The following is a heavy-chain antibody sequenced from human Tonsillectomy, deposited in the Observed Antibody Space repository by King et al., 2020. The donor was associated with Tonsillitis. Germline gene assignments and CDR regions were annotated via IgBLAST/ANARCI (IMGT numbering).Heavy chain of an antibody. CDR3: AKGVVRITIFGVITPYDF. Sequence: EVQLVESGGGLVQPGGSLRLSCAASGFTFSSYAISWVRQAPGEGLEWGSAVSGSVVSTYYSDSVKGLFTISRDTSKNTLYLQMTSLRAEDTAKYYCAKGVVRITIFGVITPYDFWGQGTLVTVSS. V-gene: IGHV3-23*04. D-gene: IGHD3-3*01. J-gene: IGHJ4*02. CDR2: VSGSVVST. CDR1: GFTFSSYA.